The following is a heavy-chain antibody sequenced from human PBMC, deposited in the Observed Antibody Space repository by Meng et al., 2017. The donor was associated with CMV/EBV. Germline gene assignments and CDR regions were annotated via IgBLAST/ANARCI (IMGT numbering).Heavy chain of an antibody. V-gene: IGHV3-21*01. D-gene: IGHD5-24*01. CDR3: ARDRVEMATINYFDY. CDR2: ISSSSSYI. Sequence: EVQLVESGGXLVKLGGSLILSCAASGFTFSSYSMNWVRQAPGKGLEWVSSISSSSSYIYYADSVKGRFTISRDNAKNSLYLQMNSLRAEDTAVYYCARDRVEMATINYFDYWGQGTLVTVSS. CDR1: GFTFSSYS. J-gene: IGHJ4*02.